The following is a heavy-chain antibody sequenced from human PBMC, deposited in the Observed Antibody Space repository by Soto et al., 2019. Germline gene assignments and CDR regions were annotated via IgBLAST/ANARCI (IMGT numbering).Heavy chain of an antibody. V-gene: IGHV3-15*07. CDR3: TTDPGYSYGDDY. CDR2: IKSKTDGGTT. CDR1: GFTFSNAW. D-gene: IGHD5-18*01. J-gene: IGHJ4*02. Sequence: EVQLVESGGGLVKPGGSLRLSCAASGFTFSNAWMNWVRQAPGKGLEWVGRIKSKTDGGTTDYAAPVKGRFAISRDDSKNTLYLQMNSLKTEDTSVYYCTTDPGYSYGDDYWGQGTLVTVSS.